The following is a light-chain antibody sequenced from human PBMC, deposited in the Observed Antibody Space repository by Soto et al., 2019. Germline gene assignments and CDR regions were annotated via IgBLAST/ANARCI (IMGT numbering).Light chain of an antibody. Sequence: QSVLTQPRSVSGSPRQSVTISCTGTSSDVGGYNFVSWYQQHPGKAPKLIIYDVSKRPSGVPDRFSGSKSGNTASLTISGLQAEDEADYYCCSYAGTSTLWVFGGGTKLTVL. J-gene: IGLJ3*02. CDR2: DVS. CDR1: SSDVGGYNF. V-gene: IGLV2-11*01. CDR3: CSYAGTSTLWV.